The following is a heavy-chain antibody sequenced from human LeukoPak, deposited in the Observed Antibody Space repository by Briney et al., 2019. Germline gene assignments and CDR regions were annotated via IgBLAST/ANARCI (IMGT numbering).Heavy chain of an antibody. CDR3: ARSMAARHPFDY. CDR1: GYTFTGYY. CDR2: INPNSGGT. Sequence: ASVKVSCKASGYTFTGYYMHWVRQAPGQGLEWMGWINPNSGGTNYAQKFQGRVTMTRDTSISTAYMELSRLRSDDTAVYYCARSMAARHPFDYWGQGTLVTVSS. D-gene: IGHD6-6*01. V-gene: IGHV1-2*02. J-gene: IGHJ4*02.